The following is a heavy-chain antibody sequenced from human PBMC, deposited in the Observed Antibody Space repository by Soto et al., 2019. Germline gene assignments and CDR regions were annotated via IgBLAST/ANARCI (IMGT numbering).Heavy chain of an antibody. D-gene: IGHD5-12*01. CDR2: ISYDGSNK. V-gene: IGHV3-30*18. CDR1: GFTFSSYG. CDR3: AKDSRGYSGYDAYYFDY. J-gene: IGHJ4*02. Sequence: GGSLRLSCAASGFTFSSYGMHWVRQAPGKGLEWVAVISYDGSNKYYADSVKGRFTISRDNSKNTLYLQMNSLRAEDTAVYYCAKDSRGYSGYDAYYFDYWGQGTLVTVSS.